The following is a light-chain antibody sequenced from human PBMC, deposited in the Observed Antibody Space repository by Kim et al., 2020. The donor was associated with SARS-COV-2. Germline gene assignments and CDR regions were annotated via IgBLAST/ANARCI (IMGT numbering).Light chain of an antibody. CDR1: ESVTYN. V-gene: IGKV3D-15*01. CDR3: EQYAKWPYS. CDR2: GTS. J-gene: IGKJ2*03. Sequence: VSPGERATLSCRASESVTYNLAWYQQKPGQPPRLLIYGTSIRDTDIPARVSGSGSGTQFTLTINSLQPEDSAFYYCEQYAKWPYSFGQGTKLEI.